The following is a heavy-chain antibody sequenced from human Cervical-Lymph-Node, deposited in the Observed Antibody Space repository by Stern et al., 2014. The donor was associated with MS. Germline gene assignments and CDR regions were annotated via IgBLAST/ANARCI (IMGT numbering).Heavy chain of an antibody. CDR3: ARETGGYTYGDTDFFDY. Sequence: VHLVESGPGLVKPSQTLSLTCIVSGGSISSGSFYWNWIRQPAGRGLEWIGRIYSSGSTNYNPYLKSRVTISGDTSKTQFSLKLISMTAADTAIYYCARETGGYTYGDTDFFDYWGQGALVTVSS. D-gene: IGHD5-12*01. CDR1: GGSISSGSFY. CDR2: IYSSGST. V-gene: IGHV4-61*02. J-gene: IGHJ4*02.